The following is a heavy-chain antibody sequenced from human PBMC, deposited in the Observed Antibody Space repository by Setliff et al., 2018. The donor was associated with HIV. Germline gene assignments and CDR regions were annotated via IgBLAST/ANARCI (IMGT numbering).Heavy chain of an antibody. V-gene: IGHV3-7*01. J-gene: IGHJ6*02. CDR2: VKQDGTET. Sequence: GVLRLSCAASGFPFSSFSFNWVRQAPGKGLESVANVKQDGTETLYVDSVKGRFTVSRDNAKNSLSLQMNSLRAEDTAVYFCAYYSSGSFYLGYYFYHGMDVWGQGTTVTVSS. D-gene: IGHD3-10*01. CDR1: GFPFSSFS. CDR3: AYYSSGSFYLGYYFYHGMDV.